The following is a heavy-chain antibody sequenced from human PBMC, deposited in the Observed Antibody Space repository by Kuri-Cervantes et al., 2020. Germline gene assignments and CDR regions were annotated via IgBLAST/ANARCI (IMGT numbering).Heavy chain of an antibody. Sequence: LRLSCTVSGGSISSGGYYWSWIRQHPGKGLEWIGYIYYSGSTYYNPSLKSRVTTSVDTSKNQFSLKLSSVTAADTAVYYCARLLKGYYYFDYWGQGTLVTVSS. CDR3: ARLLKGYYYFDY. J-gene: IGHJ4*02. CDR2: IYYSGST. D-gene: IGHD2-15*01. CDR1: GGSISSGGYY. V-gene: IGHV4-31*03.